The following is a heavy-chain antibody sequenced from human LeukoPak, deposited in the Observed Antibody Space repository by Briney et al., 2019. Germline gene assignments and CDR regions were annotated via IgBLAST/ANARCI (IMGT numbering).Heavy chain of an antibody. CDR3: ARGRGRRRIVVVTAMWGGGFDY. CDR1: GGSFSGYY. D-gene: IGHD2-21*02. Sequence: SSETLSLTCAVYGGSFSGYYWSWIRQPPGKGLEWIGEINHSGSTNYNPSLKSRVTISVDTSKNQFSLKLSSVTAADTAVYYCARGRGRRRIVVVTAMWGGGFDYWGQGTLVTVSS. J-gene: IGHJ4*02. CDR2: INHSGST. V-gene: IGHV4-34*01.